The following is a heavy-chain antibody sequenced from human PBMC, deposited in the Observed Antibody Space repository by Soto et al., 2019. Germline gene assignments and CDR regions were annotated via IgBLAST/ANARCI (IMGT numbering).Heavy chain of an antibody. CDR1: GGTFSSYT. D-gene: IGHD3-10*01. J-gene: IGHJ6*02. CDR3: ASAPLWFGEYSYGMDV. Sequence: QVQLVQSGAEVKKPGSSVKVSCKASGGTFSSYTISWVRQAPGQGLEWMGRIIPILGIANYAQKFQGRVTITADKSTSTAYMELSSLRSEDTAVYYCASAPLWFGEYSYGMDVWGQGTTVTVSS. V-gene: IGHV1-69*02. CDR2: IIPILGIA.